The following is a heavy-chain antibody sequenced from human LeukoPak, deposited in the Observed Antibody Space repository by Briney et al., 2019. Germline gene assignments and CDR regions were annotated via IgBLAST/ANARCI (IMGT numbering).Heavy chain of an antibody. CDR1: GFTFSSYS. Sequence: GGSLRLSCAASGFTFSSYSMIWVRQAPGKGLEWVSHISRSSRTIYYADSVKGRFTISRDNAKNSLYLQMNSLGDEDTAMYYCSTDDYGGDFASWGQGTLVTASS. D-gene: IGHD4-23*01. V-gene: IGHV3-48*02. CDR2: ISRSSRTI. CDR3: STDDYGGDFAS. J-gene: IGHJ4*02.